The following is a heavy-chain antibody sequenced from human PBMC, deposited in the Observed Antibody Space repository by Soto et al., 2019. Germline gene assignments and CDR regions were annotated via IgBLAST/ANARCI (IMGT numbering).Heavy chain of an antibody. V-gene: IGHV4-34*01. D-gene: IGHD2-2*01. CDR1: GGSFSGYY. Sequence: PSETLSLTCAVYGGSFSGYYWSWIRQPPGKGLEWIGEINHSGSTNYNPSLKSRVTISVDTSKNQFSLKLSSVTAADTAVYYCARGTKGRGLYCSSTSCYGYADYYYYYMDVWGKGTTVTVSS. CDR2: INHSGST. J-gene: IGHJ6*03. CDR3: ARGTKGRGLYCSSTSCYGYADYYYYYMDV.